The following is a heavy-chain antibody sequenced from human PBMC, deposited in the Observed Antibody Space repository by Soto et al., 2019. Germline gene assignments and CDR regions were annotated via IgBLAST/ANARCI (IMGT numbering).Heavy chain of an antibody. Sequence: QVQVVESGGGVAQPGRSLRLSCTVSGFIFNNYGMQWVRQAPGKGLEWVAVISEDGSRKYYADSVKGRFTISRDNSKNTLYLQMNSLRAEDTAVYYCTKGCGRGVDLCGSWGQGTLVTVSS. CDR2: ISEDGSRK. V-gene: IGHV3-30*18. D-gene: IGHD5-12*01. CDR3: TKGCGRGVDLCGS. CDR1: GFIFNNYG. J-gene: IGHJ5*02.